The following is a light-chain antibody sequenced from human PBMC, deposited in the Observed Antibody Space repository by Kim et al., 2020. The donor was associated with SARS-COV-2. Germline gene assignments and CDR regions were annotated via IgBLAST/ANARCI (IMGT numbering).Light chain of an antibody. CDR2: GAS. CDR3: LQHNSFPRT. CDR1: QGVSNY. Sequence: SESVGDRVTITCRASQGVSNYLAWFQQKPGKVPKRLIYGASSLQSGVPSRFSRSGSWTEFTLTISSLQPEDFATDYCLQHNSFPRTFGQETKLDI. J-gene: IGKJ2*02. V-gene: IGKV1-17*03.